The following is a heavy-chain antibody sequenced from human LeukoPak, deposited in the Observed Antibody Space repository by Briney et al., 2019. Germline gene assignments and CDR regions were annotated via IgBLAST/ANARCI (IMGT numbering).Heavy chain of an antibody. J-gene: IGHJ3*02. CDR2: IIPIFGTA. CDR1: VDTCSSYA. V-gene: IGHV1-69*05. CDR3: ARDGAHDYGDWDAFDI. D-gene: IGHD4-17*01. Sequence: ASVKVSCKASVDTCSSYAISWVRQAPGQGLEWMGGIIPIFGTANYAQKFQGRVTITTDESTSTAYMELSSLRSEDTAVYYCARDGAHDYGDWDAFDIWGQGTMVTVSS.